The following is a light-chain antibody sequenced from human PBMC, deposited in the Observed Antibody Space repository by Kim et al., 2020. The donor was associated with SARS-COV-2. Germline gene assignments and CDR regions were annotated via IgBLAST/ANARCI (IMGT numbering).Light chain of an antibody. CDR1: SANMETYL. V-gene: IGLV1-51*01. CDR3: ESWDSSLSVHV. J-gene: IGLJ1*01. CDR2: QTN. Sequence: GQKVTSSCSGSSANMETYLVFWYQRLPGTTPKLLIYQTNRRSSGIPDRFSGSKSGTSATLVITGLQTGDEADYYCESWDSSLSVHVFGTGTKVTVL.